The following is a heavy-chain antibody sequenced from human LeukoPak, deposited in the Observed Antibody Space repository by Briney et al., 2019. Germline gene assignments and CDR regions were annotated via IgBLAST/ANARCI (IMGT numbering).Heavy chain of an antibody. CDR2: IYYSVNT. D-gene: IGHD2-8*02. CDR3: ARDGGVAPHNWFDP. J-gene: IGHJ5*02. Sequence: SQTLSLTCAVSGGSVSSGGYSWSWIRQPPGKGLEWIGYIYYSVNTYYSPSLKSRVTISVDTSKNQFSLKLSSVTAADTAVYYCARDGGVAPHNWFDPWGQGTLVTVSS. CDR1: GGSVSSGGYS. V-gene: IGHV4-30-4*07.